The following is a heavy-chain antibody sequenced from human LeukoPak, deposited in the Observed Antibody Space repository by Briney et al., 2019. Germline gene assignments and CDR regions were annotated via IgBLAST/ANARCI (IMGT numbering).Heavy chain of an antibody. Sequence: PSETLSLTCAVYGGSFSGYYWSSIRQPPGKGLEWIGEINHSGSTHYNPSLKSRVTISVDTSKNQFSLKLSSVTAADTAVYYCARDGPLAVAYFDYWGQGTLVTVSS. CDR3: ARDGPLAVAYFDY. D-gene: IGHD6-19*01. J-gene: IGHJ4*02. V-gene: IGHV4-34*01. CDR2: INHSGST. CDR1: GGSFSGYY.